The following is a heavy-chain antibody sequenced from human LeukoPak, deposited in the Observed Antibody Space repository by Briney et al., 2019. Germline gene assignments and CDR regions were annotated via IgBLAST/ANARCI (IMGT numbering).Heavy chain of an antibody. CDR1: GFTFSNYW. CDR2: IKHDGSEK. CDR3: AKDFSLDTAMFYYFDY. V-gene: IGHV3-7*03. Sequence: GGSLRLSCAASGFTFSNYWMSWVRQAPGKGLEWVANIKHDGSEKYYVDSVKGRFTISRDNAKNSLYLQMNSLRAEDTALYYCAKDFSLDTAMFYYFDYWGQGTLVTVSS. D-gene: IGHD5-18*01. J-gene: IGHJ4*02.